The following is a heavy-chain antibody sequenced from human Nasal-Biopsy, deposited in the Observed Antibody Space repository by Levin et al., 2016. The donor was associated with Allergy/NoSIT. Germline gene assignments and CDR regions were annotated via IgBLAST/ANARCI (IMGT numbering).Heavy chain of an antibody. CDR3: VKELTSGRTVEPGY. V-gene: IGHV3-33*06. CDR1: GFRFSSYS. Sequence: GESLKISCAASGFRFSSYSLHWVRQAPDKRLEWVAIIWPNGGTKYFADSVRGRFTISRDNSKNTVYLDMSGLRADDTAVYYCVKELTSGRTVEPGYWGQGTLVTVSS. D-gene: IGHD6-19*01. CDR2: IWPNGGTK. J-gene: IGHJ4*02.